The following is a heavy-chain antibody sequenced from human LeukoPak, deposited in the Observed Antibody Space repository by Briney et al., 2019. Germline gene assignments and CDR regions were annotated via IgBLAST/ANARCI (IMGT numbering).Heavy chain of an antibody. V-gene: IGHV1-18*01. CDR1: GYTFTSYG. D-gene: IGHD2-21*02. CDR3: ARDSVACCGGDCHSGY. CDR2: ISAYNGNT. Sequence: ASVKVSCKASGYTFTSYGISWVRQAPGQGLEWMGWISAYNGNTNYAQKLQGRVTMTTDTSTSTAYMELRSLRSDDTAVYYCARDSVACCGGDCHSGYWGQGTLVTVSS. J-gene: IGHJ4*02.